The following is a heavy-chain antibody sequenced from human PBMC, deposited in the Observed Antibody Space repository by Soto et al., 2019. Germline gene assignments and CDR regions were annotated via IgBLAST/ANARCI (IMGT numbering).Heavy chain of an antibody. CDR2: MNTNSGNT. Sequence: QVQLVQSGAEVKKPGASVKVSCKASGYTFTSYDINWVRQATGQGIEWMGWMNTNSGNTGYAQKFQGRVTMTRNTSRHTAYIGRSILRSDDTAVYYCARAKSYGMDVWGHGTRVTVSS. V-gene: IGHV1-8*01. CDR3: ARAKSYGMDV. CDR1: GYTFTSYD. J-gene: IGHJ6*02.